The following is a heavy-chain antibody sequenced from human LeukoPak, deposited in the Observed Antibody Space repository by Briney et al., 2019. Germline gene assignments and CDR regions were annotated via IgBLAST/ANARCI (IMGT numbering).Heavy chain of an antibody. D-gene: IGHD6-13*01. J-gene: IGHJ5*02. CDR2: IYYSGST. CDR3: ARGGSSWTGWFDP. V-gene: IGHV4-31*03. CDR1: GGSISSGGYY. Sequence: PSETLSLTCTVSGGSISSGGYYWSWIRQHPGKGLEWIGYIYYSGSTYYNPSLKSRVTISVDTSKNQFSLKLSSVTAADTAVYYCARGGSSWTGWFDPWGQGTLVTVSS.